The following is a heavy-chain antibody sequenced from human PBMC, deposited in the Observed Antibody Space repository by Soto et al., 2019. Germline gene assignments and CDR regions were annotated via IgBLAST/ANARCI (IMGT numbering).Heavy chain of an antibody. V-gene: IGHV4-30-4*01. Sequence: QVQLQESGPGLVKPSQTLSLICSVSGGSINSVDYYWAWIRQTPGKGLEWIGYTSYFGTTDYMPSLRSRATMSVDTSKNQFPRRLSSVTAADTALYYCARVPRDTAMGHFDYWGQGTLVIVSS. J-gene: IGHJ4*02. CDR3: ARVPRDTAMGHFDY. CDR1: GGSINSVDYY. CDR2: TSYFGTT. D-gene: IGHD5-18*01.